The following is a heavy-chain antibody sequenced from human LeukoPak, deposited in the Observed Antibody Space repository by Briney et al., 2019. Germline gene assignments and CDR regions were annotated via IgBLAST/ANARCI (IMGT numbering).Heavy chain of an antibody. CDR1: GGSISSGGYY. V-gene: IGHV4-31*03. Sequence: SETLSLTCTVSGGSISSGGYYWSWIRQHPGKGLEWIGYIYYSGSTYYNPSLKSRVNISVDTSKNQFSLKLSSVTAAATAVYYCAREQRNIVVVPAAIFGHNWFDPWGQGTLVTVSS. CDR3: AREQRNIVVVPAAIFGHNWFDP. J-gene: IGHJ5*02. D-gene: IGHD2-2*01. CDR2: IYYSGST.